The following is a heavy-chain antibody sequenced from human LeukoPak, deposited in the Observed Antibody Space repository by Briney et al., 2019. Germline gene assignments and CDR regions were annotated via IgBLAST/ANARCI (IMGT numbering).Heavy chain of an antibody. CDR2: ISSSGSII. V-gene: IGHV3-11*01. CDR3: ARDRAVRGVSYYYYGMDV. D-gene: IGHD3-10*01. J-gene: IGHJ6*02. Sequence: GGSLRLSCAASGFTFSDYYMSWIRQSPGKGLGWVSYISSSGSIIYYADSVKGRFTISRDNAKNSLYLQMNSLRAEDTAVYYCARDRAVRGVSYYYYGMDVWGQGTTVTVSS. CDR1: GFTFSDYY.